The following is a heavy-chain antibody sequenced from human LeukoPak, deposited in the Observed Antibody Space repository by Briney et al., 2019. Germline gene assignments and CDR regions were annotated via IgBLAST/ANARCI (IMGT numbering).Heavy chain of an antibody. CDR2: IYYSGST. V-gene: IGHV4-39*07. D-gene: IGHD2-2*01. Sequence: SETLSLTCTVSGGSISSSDSFWGWIRQPPGKGLEWIGSIYYSGSTYYNPSLKSRVTISVDTSKNQFSLKLSSVTAADTAVYYCARVRSSTSCYADYWGQGSLVTVSS. CDR3: ARVRSSTSCYADY. CDR1: GGSISSSDSF. J-gene: IGHJ4*02.